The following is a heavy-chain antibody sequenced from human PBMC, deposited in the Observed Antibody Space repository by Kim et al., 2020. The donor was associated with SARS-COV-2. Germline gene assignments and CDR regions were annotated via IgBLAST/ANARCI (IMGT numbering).Heavy chain of an antibody. Sequence: SETLSLTCSVSGGSVSSGSSYWTWVRQPAGKGLEWIGRIYTSGSTDYNPSLESRVTISMDTSKNQFSLKLTSVTAADTAIYYCAREGGAVGEFWIYWGRGTLVTVSS. CDR1: GGSVSSGSSY. CDR2: IYTSGST. CDR3: AREGGAVGEFWIY. D-gene: IGHD3-10*01. J-gene: IGHJ4*02. V-gene: IGHV4-61*02.